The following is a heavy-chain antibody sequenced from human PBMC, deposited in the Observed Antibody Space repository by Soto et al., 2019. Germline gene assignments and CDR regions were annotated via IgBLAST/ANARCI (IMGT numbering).Heavy chain of an antibody. V-gene: IGHV1-46*01. D-gene: IGHD5-18*01. Sequence: GASVKVSCKTSGYTFTNYYMHWVRQAPGQGLEWMGIIKCSGGETTYAQRFLGRVTMTSDTSTSTVYMEVSSLRSCRRPSLRASVKVSCKTSGYTFTNYYM. J-gene: IGHJ6*03. CDR3: SVKVSCKTSGYTFTNYYM. CDR2: IKCSGGET. CDR1: GYTFTNYY.